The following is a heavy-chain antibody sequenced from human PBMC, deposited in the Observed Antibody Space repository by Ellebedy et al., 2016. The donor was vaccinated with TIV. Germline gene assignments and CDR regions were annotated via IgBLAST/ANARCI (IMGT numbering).Heavy chain of an antibody. CDR1: GYSFTSYW. V-gene: IGHV5-51*01. CDR2: IYPGDSDT. J-gene: IGHJ4*02. CDR3: PRHGKGGGNFEY. Sequence: PGGSLRLSCKGSGYSFTSYWIGGVRQMPGKGLEWMGIIYPGDSDTRYSPSFQGQVTISADKSISTAYLQWNSLKASDTAMYYCPRHGKGGGNFEYWGQGTLVTVSS. D-gene: IGHD2-15*01.